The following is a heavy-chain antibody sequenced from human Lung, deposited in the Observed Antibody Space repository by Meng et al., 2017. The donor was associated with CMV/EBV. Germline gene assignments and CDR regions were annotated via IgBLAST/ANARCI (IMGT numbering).Heavy chain of an antibody. Sequence: ASVKVSCKASGYTFTSYYMHWVRQAPGQGLEWMGIINPSGGSTSYAQKFQGRVTMTRDTSTSTVYMELSSLRSEDTAVYYCAIAMVVTGFSDHDAFDIWGQGXMVTFSS. D-gene: IGHD4-23*01. CDR2: INPSGGST. CDR1: GYTFTSYY. V-gene: IGHV1-46*01. CDR3: AIAMVVTGFSDHDAFDI. J-gene: IGHJ3*02.